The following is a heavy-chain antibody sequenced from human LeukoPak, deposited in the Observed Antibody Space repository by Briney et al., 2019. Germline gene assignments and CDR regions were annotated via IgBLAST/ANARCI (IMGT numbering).Heavy chain of an antibody. CDR3: ARDRGGDVDTAMGLDW. V-gene: IGHV3-7*01. J-gene: IGHJ4*02. CDR2: IKQDGSEK. CDR1: GFTFSSYW. Sequence: PGGSLRLSCAASGFTFSSYWMSWVRQAPGKGLEWVANIKQDGSEKYYVDSVKGRFTISRDNAKNSLYLQMNSLRAEDTAVYYCARDRGGDVDTAMGLDWGGQGTLVTVSS. D-gene: IGHD5-18*01.